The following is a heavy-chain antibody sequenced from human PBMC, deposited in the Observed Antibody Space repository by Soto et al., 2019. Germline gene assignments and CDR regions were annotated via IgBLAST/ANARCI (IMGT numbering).Heavy chain of an antibody. D-gene: IGHD3-16*01. V-gene: IGHV4-34*01. CDR1: GGSFSGYY. J-gene: IGHJ6*04. Sequence: QVQLQQWGAGLLKPSETLSLTCAVYGGSFSGYYWSWIRQPPGKGLEWIGEINHSGSTNYNPSLKSRVTISVDTSKNQFSLKLSSVTAAATAVYYCASGLTGRRDVWGKGTTVTVSS. CDR2: INHSGST. CDR3: ASGLTGRRDV.